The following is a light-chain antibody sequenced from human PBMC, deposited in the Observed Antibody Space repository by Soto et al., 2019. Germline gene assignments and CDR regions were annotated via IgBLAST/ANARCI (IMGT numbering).Light chain of an antibody. V-gene: IGLV4-69*01. CDR3: QTWGTGPLV. Sequence: QSVLTQSPSASASLGASVKLTCTLSSGHSSYAIAWHQQQPEKGPRDLMKLNSDGRHSKGDGIPDRFSGSSSGAERYLTISSLQSEDEADYYCQTWGTGPLVFGGGTKLTVL. CDR2: LNSDGRH. CDR1: SGHSSYA. J-gene: IGLJ2*01.